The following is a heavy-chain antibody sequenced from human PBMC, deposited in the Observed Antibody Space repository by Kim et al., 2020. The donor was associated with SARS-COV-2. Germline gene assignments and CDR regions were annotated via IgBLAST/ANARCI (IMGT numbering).Heavy chain of an antibody. CDR1: GGSFSGYY. CDR3: ARAISSRATFDAVLAYYF. J-gene: IGHJ4*01. D-gene: IGHD1-1*01. V-gene: IGHV4-34*01. CDR2: INHSGST. Sequence: SETLSLTCAVYGGSFSGYYWSWIRQPPGKGLEWIGEINHSGSTNYNPSLKSRVTISVDTSKNQFSLKLSSVTAADTAVYYCARAISSRATFDAVLAYYF.